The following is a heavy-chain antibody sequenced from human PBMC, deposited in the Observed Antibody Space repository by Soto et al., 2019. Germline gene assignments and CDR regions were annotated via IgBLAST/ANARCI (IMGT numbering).Heavy chain of an antibody. Sequence: QVQLVESGGGVVQPGESLRLSCAASGFTFSSYGMHWVRQAPGKRLEWVSFISYDGSNSDYEASVQGRFTISRENSKSTLFLQMNNLRTEDTAVYYCAKEVSVVGSFRYYYYAMDVWGQGTTVTVSS. CDR3: AKEVSVVGSFRYYYYAMDV. V-gene: IGHV3-30*18. J-gene: IGHJ6*02. CDR1: GFTFSSYG. D-gene: IGHD1-20*01. CDR2: ISYDGSNS.